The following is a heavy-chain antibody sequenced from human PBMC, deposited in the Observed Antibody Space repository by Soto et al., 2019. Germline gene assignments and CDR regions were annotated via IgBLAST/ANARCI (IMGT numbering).Heavy chain of an antibody. CDR3: AKDRRGAYCSGGICYSPDY. J-gene: IGHJ4*02. CDR2: ISGTGGT. D-gene: IGHD2-15*01. V-gene: IGHV3-23*01. CDR1: GFTFSSHV. Sequence: EVQLWESGGGLVQPGGSLRLSCAVSGFTFSSHVMSWVRQAPGKGLEWVSAISGTGGTYYADSVKGRFTISRDNSKNALYLQMNNLSDEDTAVDYCAKDRRGAYCSGGICYSPDYWGQGTLVIVSS.